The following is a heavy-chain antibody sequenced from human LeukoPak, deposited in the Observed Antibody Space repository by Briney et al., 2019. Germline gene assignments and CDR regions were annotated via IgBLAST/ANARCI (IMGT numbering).Heavy chain of an antibody. CDR2: INPSGGST. CDR3: ARDPRGYSGSYLTRGAFDI. D-gene: IGHD1-26*01. J-gene: IGHJ3*02. Sequence: GASVKVSCKASGYTFTSYYMHWVRQAPGQGLEWMGIINPSGGSTSYAQKFQGRVTMTRDTSTSTVYMELSSLRSEDTAVYYCARDPRGYSGSYLTRGAFDIWGQGTMVTVSS. V-gene: IGHV1-46*01. CDR1: GYTFTSYY.